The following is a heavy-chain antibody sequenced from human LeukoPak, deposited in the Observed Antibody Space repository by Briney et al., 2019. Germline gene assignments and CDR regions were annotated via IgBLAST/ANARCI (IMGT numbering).Heavy chain of an antibody. CDR1: GFTFNRYG. CDR2: ISASGANR. CDR3: ARDHDSSSCPYFDY. Sequence: GGTLRLSCAASGFTFNRYGMSWVRQAPGKGLEWVSGISASGANRYYADSVKGRFTISRDNAKNSLYLQMNSLRAEDTAVYYCARDHDSSSCPYFDYWGQGTLVTVSS. D-gene: IGHD6-13*01. J-gene: IGHJ4*02. V-gene: IGHV3-23*01.